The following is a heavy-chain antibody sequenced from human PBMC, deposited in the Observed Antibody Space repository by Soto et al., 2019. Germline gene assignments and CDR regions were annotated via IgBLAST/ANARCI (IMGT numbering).Heavy chain of an antibody. J-gene: IGHJ6*02. V-gene: IGHV4-34*01. Sequence: SETLSLTCAVYGGSFSGYYWSWIRQPPGKGLEWIGEINHSGSTNYNPSLKSRVTISVDTSKNQFSLKLSSVTAADTAVYYCASRRGDIVATRTQGYYYYGMDVWGQGTTVTVSS. CDR2: INHSGST. CDR3: ASRRGDIVATRTQGYYYYGMDV. D-gene: IGHD5-12*01. CDR1: GGSFSGYY.